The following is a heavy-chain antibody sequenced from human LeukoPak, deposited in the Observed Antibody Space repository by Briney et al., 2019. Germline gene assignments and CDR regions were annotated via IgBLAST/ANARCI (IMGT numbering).Heavy chain of an antibody. CDR3: ARLSRDYFEY. CDR1: GFSFSRSW. V-gene: IGHV3-7*01. CDR2: IKEDGSET. J-gene: IGHJ4*02. Sequence: PGGSLRLSCAASGFSFSRSWMSWVRQAPGKGLEWVANIKEDGSETHYVDSLKGRFTTSRDNAKNSLYLQMNSLRAEDTAVYYCARLSRDYFEYWGQGTLVTVSS.